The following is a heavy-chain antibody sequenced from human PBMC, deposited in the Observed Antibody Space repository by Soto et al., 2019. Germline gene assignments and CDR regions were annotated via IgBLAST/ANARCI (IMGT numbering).Heavy chain of an antibody. CDR3: ARAMVRGVTVAADYYGMDV. J-gene: IGHJ6*02. V-gene: IGHV1-8*01. CDR2: MNPNSGNT. CDR1: GYTFTSYD. Sequence: GASVKVSCKASGYTFTSYDINWVRQATGQGLEWMGWMNPNSGNTGYAQKFQGRVTMTRNTSISTAYMELSSLRSEDTAVYYCARAMVRGVTVAADYYGMDVWGQGTTVTVSS. D-gene: IGHD3-10*01.